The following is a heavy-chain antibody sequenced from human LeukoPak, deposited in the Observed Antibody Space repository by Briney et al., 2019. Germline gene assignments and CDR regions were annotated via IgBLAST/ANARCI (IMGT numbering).Heavy chain of an antibody. Sequence: SETLSLTCAVYDGSFSGYYCSWIRQPPGKGLEWIGEINHSGSANYNPSLKSRVTILLDMSKNQFSLKLSSVTAADTAVYYCARTRGITMHAFDIWGQGTMVTVSS. D-gene: IGHD3-10*01. CDR1: DGSFSGYY. CDR2: INHSGSA. J-gene: IGHJ3*02. CDR3: ARTRGITMHAFDI. V-gene: IGHV4-34*01.